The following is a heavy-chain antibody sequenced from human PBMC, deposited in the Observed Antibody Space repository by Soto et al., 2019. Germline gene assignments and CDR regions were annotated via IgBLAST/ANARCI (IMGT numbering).Heavy chain of an antibody. J-gene: IGHJ6*02. CDR2: ISWDGGST. V-gene: IGHV3-43*01. CDR1: GFTFDDYT. Sequence: EVQLVESGGVVVQPGGSLRLSCAASGFTFDDYTMHWVRQAPGKGLEWVSLISWDGGSTYYADSVKGRFTISRDNSKNSLYLQMNSLRTEDTALYYCAKDKGAARPVYGMDVWGQGTTVTVSS. CDR3: AKDKGAARPVYGMDV. D-gene: IGHD6-6*01.